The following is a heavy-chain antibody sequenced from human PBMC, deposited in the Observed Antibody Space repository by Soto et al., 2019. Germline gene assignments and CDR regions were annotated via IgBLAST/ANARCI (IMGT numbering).Heavy chain of an antibody. J-gene: IGHJ6*02. Sequence: ASVKVSCKASGYTFTSYAMHWVRQAPGQRLEWMGWINAGNGNTKYSQKFQGRVTITRDTSASTAYMELSSLRSEDTAVYYCARAYGGNSDYYYYGMDVWGQGTTVTVSS. CDR1: GYTFTSYA. V-gene: IGHV1-3*01. CDR2: INAGNGNT. D-gene: IGHD2-21*02. CDR3: ARAYGGNSDYYYYGMDV.